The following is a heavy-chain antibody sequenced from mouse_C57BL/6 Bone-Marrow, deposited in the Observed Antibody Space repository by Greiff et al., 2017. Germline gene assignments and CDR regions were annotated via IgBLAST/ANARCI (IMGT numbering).Heavy chain of an antibody. V-gene: IGHV1-59*01. CDR2: IDPSDSYT. D-gene: IGHD2-4*01. J-gene: IGHJ2*01. CDR1: GYTFTSYW. CDR3: ARRDYGLDY. Sequence: QVQLQQPGAELVRPGTSVKLSCKASGYTFTSYWMHWVKQRPGQGLEWIGVIDPSDSYTNYNQKFKGKATLTVDTSSSTAYMQLSSLTSEDSAVYYYARRDYGLDYWGQGTTLTVSS.